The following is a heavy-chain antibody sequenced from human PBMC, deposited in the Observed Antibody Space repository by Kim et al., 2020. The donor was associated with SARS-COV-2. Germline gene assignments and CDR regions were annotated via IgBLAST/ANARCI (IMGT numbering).Heavy chain of an antibody. CDR2: IYYSGST. D-gene: IGHD3-22*01. V-gene: IGHV4-39*07. CDR1: GGSISSSSYY. Sequence: SETLSLTCTVSGGSISSSSYYWGWIRQPPGKGLEWIGSIYYSGSTYYNPSLKSRVTISVDTSKNQFSLKLSSVTAADTAVYYCARLKLVYYYDSSGYYPDARYYFDYWGQGTLVTVSS. CDR3: ARLKLVYYYDSSGYYPDARYYFDY. J-gene: IGHJ4*02.